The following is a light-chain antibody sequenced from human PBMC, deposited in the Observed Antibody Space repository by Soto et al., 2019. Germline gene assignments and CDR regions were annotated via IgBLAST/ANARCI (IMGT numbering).Light chain of an antibody. V-gene: IGLV2-23*03. CDR3: CSYAGSSTFVV. J-gene: IGLJ1*01. Sequence: QSALTQPASVSGSPGQSITISCTGTSSDVGSYNLVSWYQQHPGKAPKLMIYEGSKRPSGVSNRFSGSKSGNTASLTISGLQAEHEADYYCCSYAGSSTFVVFGTGTKVTVL. CDR1: SSDVGSYNL. CDR2: EGS.